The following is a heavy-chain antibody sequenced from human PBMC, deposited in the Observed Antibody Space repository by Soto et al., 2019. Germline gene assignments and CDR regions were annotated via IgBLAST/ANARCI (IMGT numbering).Heavy chain of an antibody. V-gene: IGHV3-11*01. D-gene: IGHD1-26*01. CDR2: VSGSGSTI. J-gene: IGHJ4*02. CDR1: GFTFSDYY. Sequence: QVQVVESGGGLVKAGGSLRLSCAASGFTFSDYYMSWIRQAQGKGLEWVSYVSGSGSTIYYADSVKGRFTVSRDNAKNSLYLQMNSLRVEDTAVYYCARDGKYSGSYYAVDYWGQGTLVTVSS. CDR3: ARDGKYSGSYYAVDY.